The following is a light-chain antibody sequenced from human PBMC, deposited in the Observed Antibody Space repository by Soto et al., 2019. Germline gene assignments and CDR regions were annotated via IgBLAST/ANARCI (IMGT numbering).Light chain of an antibody. J-gene: IGKJ2*01. CDR2: DAS. CDR3: QQRASWPYT. V-gene: IGKV3-11*01. Sequence: EIVLTQSPGTLSLSPGEGATLSCRASHDVSVSLVWYRQRPGQSPRLLIHDASNRATGISARFSGSGSGTDFTLTIGSLEPEESALYYCQQRASWPYTSGQGTKVDI. CDR1: HDVSVS.